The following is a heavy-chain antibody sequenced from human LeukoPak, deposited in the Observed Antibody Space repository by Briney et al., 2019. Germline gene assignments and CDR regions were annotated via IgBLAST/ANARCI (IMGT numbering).Heavy chain of an antibody. Sequence: GGSLRLSCAASGFTFSSYGMHWVRQAPGKGLDWVTFVKHDGNTTYYADSVKGRFTISRDDSKNTLYLQMNNLRADDTAVYYCARDPPAVTTNTYGWGQGTLVTVSS. CDR1: GFTFSSYG. D-gene: IGHD4-11*01. J-gene: IGHJ4*02. CDR2: VKHDGNTT. V-gene: IGHV3-30*12. CDR3: ARDPPAVTTNTYG.